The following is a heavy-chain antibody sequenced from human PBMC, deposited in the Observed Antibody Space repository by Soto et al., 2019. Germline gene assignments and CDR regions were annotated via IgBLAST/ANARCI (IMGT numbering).Heavy chain of an antibody. CDR3: ARVGTYYGSGSPYYSDY. Sequence: GGSLRLSCAASGFSFRSYYMNWVRQAPGKGLEWVSSISSSSSYINYADSVKGRFTISRDNAKNSLYLQMNSLRAEDTAVYYCARVGTYYGSGSPYYSDYWGQGXLVTVYS. V-gene: IGHV3-21*01. J-gene: IGHJ4*02. CDR1: GFSFRSYY. D-gene: IGHD3-10*01. CDR2: ISSSSSYI.